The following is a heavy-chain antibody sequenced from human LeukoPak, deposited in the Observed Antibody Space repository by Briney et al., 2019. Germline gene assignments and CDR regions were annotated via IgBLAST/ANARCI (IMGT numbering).Heavy chain of an antibody. CDR1: GGSFSGYY. CDR3: ARFGLHGVVPVNVSHQRRRRNWFDP. CDR2: INHSGST. V-gene: IGHV4-34*01. D-gene: IGHD2-2*01. Sequence: PSETLSLTCAVYGGSFSGYYWSWIRQPPGKGLEWIGEINHSGSTNYNPSLKSRVTISVDTSKNQFYLKLSSVTAADTAVYYCARFGLHGVVPVNVSHQRRRRNWFDPWGQGTLVTVSS. J-gene: IGHJ5*02.